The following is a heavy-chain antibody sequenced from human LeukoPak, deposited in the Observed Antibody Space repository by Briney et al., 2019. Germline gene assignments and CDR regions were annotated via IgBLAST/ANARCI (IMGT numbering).Heavy chain of an antibody. V-gene: IGHV3-7*01. CDR1: GFTFSSSW. D-gene: IGHD1-1*01. Sequence: GGSLRLSCAASGFTFSSSWMSWVRQAPGKGLEWVANIKPDGSEKFHVDSVKGRFTISRDNSKSSLSLQMNSLRAEDTAVYCCERYGPTARLEFWGQGPLATGSS. J-gene: IGHJ4*02. CDR3: ERYGPTARLEF. CDR2: IKPDGSEK.